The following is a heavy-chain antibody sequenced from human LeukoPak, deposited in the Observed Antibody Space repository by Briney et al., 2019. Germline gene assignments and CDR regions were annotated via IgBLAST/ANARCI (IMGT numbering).Heavy chain of an antibody. D-gene: IGHD3-3*01. CDR3: ARIFWSGYYSGFVY. J-gene: IGHJ4*02. Sequence: ASVRVSCKASGYTFTSYEINWVGQAAGQGGEWMGWMSPNSGNTGYAQKFQGRVTMTRNTSISTAYMELSSLRSEDTAVYYCARIFWSGYYSGFVYWGQGTLVTVSS. CDR2: MSPNSGNT. V-gene: IGHV1-8*01. CDR1: GYTFTSYE.